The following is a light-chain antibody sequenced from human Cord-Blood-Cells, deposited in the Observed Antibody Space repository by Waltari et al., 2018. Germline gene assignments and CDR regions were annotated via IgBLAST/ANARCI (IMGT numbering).Light chain of an antibody. CDR3: QQYYSYPRT. V-gene: IGKV1-8*01. CDR2: AAS. J-gene: IGKJ1*01. Sequence: AIRMTPFPSSFSASTGDRVTITCRASQGISSYLAWYQQKPGKAPKLLIYAASTLQSGVPSRFSGSGSGTDFTLTISCLQSEDFATYYCQQYYSYPRTFGQGTKVEIK. CDR1: QGISSY.